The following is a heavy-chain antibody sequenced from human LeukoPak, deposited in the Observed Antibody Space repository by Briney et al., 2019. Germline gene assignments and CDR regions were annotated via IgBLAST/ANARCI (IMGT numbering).Heavy chain of an antibody. V-gene: IGHV4-59*01. CDR3: AREDPQTTVPEGMDV. CDR1: GGSISHYY. D-gene: IGHD4-17*01. Sequence: PSETLSLTCTVSGGSISHYYWSWIRQSPGKGMEWIGYIYYSGTTNYNPSLKSRVTISVDTSRNQFSLQLRSVTAADTAVYYCAREDPQTTVPEGMDVWGQGTTVIASS. CDR2: IYYSGTT. J-gene: IGHJ6*02.